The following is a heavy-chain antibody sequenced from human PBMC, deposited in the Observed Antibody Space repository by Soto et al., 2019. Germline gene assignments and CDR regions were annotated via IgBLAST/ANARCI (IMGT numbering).Heavy chain of an antibody. V-gene: IGHV1-18*01. CDR1: GYTFTSYG. CDR3: ARVLVVQTTTGGVYF. D-gene: IGHD2-2*01. CDR2: VSGYNGNT. J-gene: IGHJ4*02. Sequence: QVQLVQSGAEVKTPGASVKVSCKASGYTFTSYGVTWVRQAPGQGLEWMGWVSGYNGNTNYAQKFQDRVTMTTDTCTNTAYMELRSLRPDDTAVYYCARVLVVQTTTGGVYFWGQGTLVTVSS.